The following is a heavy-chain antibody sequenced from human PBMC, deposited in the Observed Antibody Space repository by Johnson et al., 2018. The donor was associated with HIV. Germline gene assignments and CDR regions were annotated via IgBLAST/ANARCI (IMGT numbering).Heavy chain of an antibody. CDR3: TRDRDGVGVS. V-gene: IGHV3-72*01. CDR1: GFTFSSYA. J-gene: IGHJ3*01. CDR2: ISNKPSSYST. Sequence: VQLVESGGGVVQPGRSLRLSCAASGFTFSSYAMHWVRQAPGKGLEWVGRISNKPSSYSTEYAASVKGRFTVSRDDSKNSVYLQMSSLKTEDTAVYYCTRDRDGVGVSWGQGTMVTVSS. D-gene: IGHD3-10*01.